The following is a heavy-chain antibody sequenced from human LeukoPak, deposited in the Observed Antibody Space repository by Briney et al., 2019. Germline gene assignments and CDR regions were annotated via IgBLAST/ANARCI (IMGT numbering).Heavy chain of an antibody. CDR3: ARSKTPRSSTIFGVVIKGGVFDP. CDR1: GYTFSTYY. J-gene: IGHJ5*02. V-gene: IGHV1-46*01. Sequence: GASVKVSCKASGYTFSTYYLHWLRQAPGQGLEWLGIINPSDGAASYAQKSQGRVTLTADTSTSTVYMELLSLRSEDTAMYYCARSKTPRSSTIFGVVIKGGVFDPWGQGTLVTVSS. CDR2: INPSDGAA. D-gene: IGHD3-3*01.